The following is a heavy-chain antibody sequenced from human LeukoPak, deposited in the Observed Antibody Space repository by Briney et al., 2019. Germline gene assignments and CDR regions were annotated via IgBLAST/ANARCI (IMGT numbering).Heavy chain of an antibody. V-gene: IGHV3-30-3*01. CDR2: ISYDGSNK. Sequence: GGSLRLSCAASGFTFSSYAMHWVRPAPGKGLEGVAVISYDGSNKYYADSVKGRFTISRDNSKNTLYLQMNSLRAEDTAVYYCARRIGTRRTGYYFDYWGQGTLVTVSS. D-gene: IGHD1-14*01. J-gene: IGHJ4*02. CDR1: GFTFSSYA. CDR3: ARRIGTRRTGYYFDY.